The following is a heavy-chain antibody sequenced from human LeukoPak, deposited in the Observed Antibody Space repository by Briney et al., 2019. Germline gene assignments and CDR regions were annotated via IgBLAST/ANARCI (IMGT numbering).Heavy chain of an antibody. CDR1: GGTFSSYA. Sequence: GASVKVSCKASGGTFSSYAISWVRQAPGQGLEWMGGIIPILGTANYAQKFQGRVTITADESTSTAYMELSSLRSEDTAVYYCARFPAAPDHYYYYGMDVWGQGTTVTVSS. CDR2: IIPILGTA. J-gene: IGHJ6*02. CDR3: ARFPAAPDHYYYYGMDV. V-gene: IGHV1-69*13. D-gene: IGHD2-2*01.